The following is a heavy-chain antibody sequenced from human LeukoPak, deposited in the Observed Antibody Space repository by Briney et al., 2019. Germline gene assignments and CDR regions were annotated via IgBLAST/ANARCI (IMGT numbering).Heavy chain of an antibody. D-gene: IGHD3-22*01. V-gene: IGHV4-31*03. CDR3: ARLHYYDSSGYYPDLGY. Sequence: SQTLSLTCTVSGGSISSGGYYWRWIRQHPGKGLEWIGYIYYSGSTYYNPSLKSRVTISVDTSKNQFSLKLSSVTAADTAVYYCARLHYYDSSGYYPDLGYWGQGTLVTVSS. CDR2: IYYSGST. CDR1: GGSISSGGYY. J-gene: IGHJ4*02.